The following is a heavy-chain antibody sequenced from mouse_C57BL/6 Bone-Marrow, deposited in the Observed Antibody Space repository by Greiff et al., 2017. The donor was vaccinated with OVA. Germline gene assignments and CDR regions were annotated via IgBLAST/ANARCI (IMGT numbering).Heavy chain of an antibody. CDR1: GYTFTSYW. D-gene: IGHD1-1*01. CDR2: INPSNGGT. Sequence: QVQLKQPGTELVKPGASVKLSCKASGYTFTSYWMHWVKQRPGQGLEWIGTINPSNGGTNYNEKFKSKAPLTVAKTSSTAYMQLSSLTSEDSAVYYCALFYYGSPCWYFDVWGTGTTVTVSS. CDR3: ALFYYGSPCWYFDV. J-gene: IGHJ1*03. V-gene: IGHV1-53*01.